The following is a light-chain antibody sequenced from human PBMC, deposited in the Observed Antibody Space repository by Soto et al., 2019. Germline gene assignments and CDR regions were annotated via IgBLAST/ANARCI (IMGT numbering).Light chain of an antibody. V-gene: IGKV1-5*01. CDR2: DAS. Sequence: DIQMTQSPATLSASVGDRVTITCRASQSISSWWAWYQHKPGKAAKLLIYDASSLESGVPSRFSGGGFATEFTLTINSLQPEDFATDYRQQYNTYSTFGQGTKVDIK. CDR3: QQYNTYST. J-gene: IGKJ1*01. CDR1: QSISSW.